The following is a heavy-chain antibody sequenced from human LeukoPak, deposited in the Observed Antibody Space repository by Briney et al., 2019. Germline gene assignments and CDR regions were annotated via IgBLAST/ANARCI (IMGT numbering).Heavy chain of an antibody. CDR2: IYYSGST. D-gene: IGHD6-19*01. Sequence: GSLRLSCAASGFTFSSYEMNWIRQPPGKGLEWIGSIYYSGSTNYNPSLKSRVTISVDTSKNQFSLKLSSATAADTAVYYCARVPGGWINWFDPWGQGTLVTVSS. CDR3: ARVPGGWINWFDP. V-gene: IGHV4-59*12. CDR1: GFTFSSYE. J-gene: IGHJ5*02.